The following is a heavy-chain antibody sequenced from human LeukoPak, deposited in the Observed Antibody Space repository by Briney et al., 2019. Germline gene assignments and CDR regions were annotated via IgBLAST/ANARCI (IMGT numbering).Heavy chain of an antibody. CDR1: GYSISSGYY. D-gene: IGHD1-26*01. CDR3: ARVQGVGATYFDY. Sequence: PSETVSLTCTVSGYSISSGYYWGWIRQPPGKGLEWIGSIYHSGSTYYNPSLKSRVTISVDTSKNQFSLKLSSVTAADTAVYYCARVQGVGATYFDYWGQGTLVTVSS. V-gene: IGHV4-38-2*02. CDR2: IYHSGST. J-gene: IGHJ4*02.